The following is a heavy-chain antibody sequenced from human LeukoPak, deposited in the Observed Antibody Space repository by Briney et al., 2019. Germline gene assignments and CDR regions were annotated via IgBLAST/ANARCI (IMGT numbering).Heavy chain of an antibody. CDR3: ATGYDYGDYVWGAFDI. D-gene: IGHD4-17*01. Sequence: SETLSLTCTVSGGSISSYYWSWIRQPPGNGLEWIGYIYCSGSTNYNPSLKSRVTISVDTSKNQFSLKLSSVTAADTAVYYCATGYDYGDYVWGAFDIWGQGTMVTVSS. J-gene: IGHJ3*02. CDR1: GGSISSYY. V-gene: IGHV4-59*01. CDR2: IYCSGST.